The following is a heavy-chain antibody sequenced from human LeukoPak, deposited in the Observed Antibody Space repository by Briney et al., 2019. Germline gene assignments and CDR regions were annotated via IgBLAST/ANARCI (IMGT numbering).Heavy chain of an antibody. CDR2: IYYSGST. CDR1: GGSISSYY. CDR3: ARAGYSRYSYDYYYYYMDV. D-gene: IGHD6-13*01. Sequence: SETLSLTCTVSGGSISSYYWSWIRQPPGKGLEWIGYIYYSGSTNYNPSLKSRVTISVDTSKNQFSLKLSSVTAEDTAVYYCARAGYSRYSYDYYYYYMDVWGKGTTVTVSS. J-gene: IGHJ6*03. V-gene: IGHV4-59*01.